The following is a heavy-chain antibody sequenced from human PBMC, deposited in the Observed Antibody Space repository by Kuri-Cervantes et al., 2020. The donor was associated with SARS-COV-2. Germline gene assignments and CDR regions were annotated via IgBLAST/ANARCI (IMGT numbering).Heavy chain of an antibody. V-gene: IGHV1-2*02. J-gene: IGHJ4*02. D-gene: IGHD6-19*01. CDR2: INPNSGGT. CDR1: GYTFTGYY. CDR3: ARDLSIAVAAHYFDY. Sequence: ASVKVSCKASGYTFTGYYTHWVRQAPGQGPEWMGWINPNSGGTNYAQKFQGRVTMTRDTSISTAYMELSRLRSDDTAVYYCARDLSIAVAAHYFDYWGQGTLVTVSS.